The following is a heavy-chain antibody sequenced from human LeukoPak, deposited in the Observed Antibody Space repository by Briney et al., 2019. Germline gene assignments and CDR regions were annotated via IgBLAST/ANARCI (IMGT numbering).Heavy chain of an antibody. CDR1: GGSFSGYY. V-gene: IGHV4-34*01. J-gene: IGHJ4*02. D-gene: IGHD3-22*01. CDR3: VRDLYYYDSSGLDY. Sequence: SETLSLTCAVYGGSFSGYYWSWIRQPPGKGLEWIGEINHSGSTNYNPSLKSRVTISVDTSKNQFSLKLSSVTAADTAVYYCVRDLYYYDSSGLDYWGQGTLVTVSS. CDR2: INHSGST.